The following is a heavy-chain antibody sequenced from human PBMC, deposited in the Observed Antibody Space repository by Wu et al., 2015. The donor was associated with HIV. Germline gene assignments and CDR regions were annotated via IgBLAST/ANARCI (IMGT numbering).Heavy chain of an antibody. CDR3: ASPYCSSTSVIGTCLPYFDY. Sequence: QVQLVQSGAEVKKPGSSVKVSCKASGGTFSSYAISWVRQAPGQGLEWMGGIIPIFGTANYAQKFQGRVTITTDESTSTAYMELSSLRSEDTAVYYCASPYCSSTSVIGTCLPYFDYWGQGTLVTVSS. J-gene: IGHJ4*02. V-gene: IGHV1-69*05. CDR2: IIPIFGTA. D-gene: IGHD2-2*01. CDR1: GGTFSSYA.